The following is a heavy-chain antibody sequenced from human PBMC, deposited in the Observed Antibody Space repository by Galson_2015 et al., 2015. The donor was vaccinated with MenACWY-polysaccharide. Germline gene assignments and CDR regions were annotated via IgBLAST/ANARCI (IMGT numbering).Heavy chain of an antibody. Sequence: SLRLSCAASGFTFSSYWMHWVRQAPGKGLVWVSRTNGDGGATDYADSVKGGFTISRDNAKNTLYLQMNSLRAEDTAVYYCARAGAKYCRGGNCFFNWFDPWGQGTLVTVSS. CDR3: ARAGAKYCRGGNCFFNWFDP. D-gene: IGHD2-15*01. CDR1: GFTFSSYW. J-gene: IGHJ5*02. CDR2: TNGDGGAT. V-gene: IGHV3-74*01.